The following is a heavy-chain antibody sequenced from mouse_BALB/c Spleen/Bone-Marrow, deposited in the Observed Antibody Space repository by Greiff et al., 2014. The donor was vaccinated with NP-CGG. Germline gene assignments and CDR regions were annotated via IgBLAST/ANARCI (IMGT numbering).Heavy chain of an antibody. CDR2: IWADGST. V-gene: IGHV2-9*02. D-gene: IGHD1-2*01. CDR3: ARITAATGAMDY. Sequence: QVMLVESGPGLVAPSQSLSITCTVSGFSLTNYGVHWVRQPPGKGLEWLGVIWADGSTNYNSALMSRLSISKDNSKSQVFFKMNSLQTDDTAMYYCARITAATGAMDYWGQGTSVTVSS. J-gene: IGHJ4*01. CDR1: GFSLTNYG.